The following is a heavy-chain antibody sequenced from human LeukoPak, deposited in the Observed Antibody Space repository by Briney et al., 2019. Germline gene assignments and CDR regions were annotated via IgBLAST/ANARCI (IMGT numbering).Heavy chain of an antibody. V-gene: IGHV3-23*01. Sequence: GGSLRLSCAASGFTFSSYAMSWVRQAPGKGLEWVSSISTSGGTTYYADSVKGRFTISRDNSKNTLYLQVNSLRVEDTAVYYCAKSNAVAGFHYFDYWGQGTLVTVSS. CDR3: AKSNAVAGFHYFDY. D-gene: IGHD6-19*01. J-gene: IGHJ4*02. CDR1: GFTFSSYA. CDR2: ISTSGGTT.